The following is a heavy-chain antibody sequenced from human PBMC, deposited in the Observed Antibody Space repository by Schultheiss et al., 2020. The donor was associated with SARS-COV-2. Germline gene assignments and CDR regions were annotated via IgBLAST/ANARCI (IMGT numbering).Heavy chain of an antibody. D-gene: IGHD3-22*01. J-gene: IGHJ4*02. Sequence: GESLKISCTASGFTFGDYAMSWFRQAPGKGLEWVGFIRSKAYGGTTEYAASVKGRFTISRDNAKNSLYLQMNSLRAEDTAVYYCTRVGYYDSSGYEFDYWGQGTLVTVSS. V-gene: IGHV3-49*03. CDR2: IRSKAYGGTT. CDR3: TRVGYYDSSGYEFDY. CDR1: GFTFGDYA.